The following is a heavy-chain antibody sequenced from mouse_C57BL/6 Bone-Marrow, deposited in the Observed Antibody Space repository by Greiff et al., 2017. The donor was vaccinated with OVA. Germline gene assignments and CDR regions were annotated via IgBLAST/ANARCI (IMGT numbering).Heavy chain of an antibody. V-gene: IGHV10-1*01. Sequence: EVMLVESGGGLVQPKGSLKLSCAASGFSFNTYAMNWVRKAPGKGLEWVARIRSKSNNYATYYADSVKDRFTISRDDSESMLYLQMNTLKTEDTAMYYCVRRVYAMDYWGQGTSVTVSS. CDR2: IRSKSNNYAT. J-gene: IGHJ4*01. CDR3: VRRVYAMDY. CDR1: GFSFNTYA.